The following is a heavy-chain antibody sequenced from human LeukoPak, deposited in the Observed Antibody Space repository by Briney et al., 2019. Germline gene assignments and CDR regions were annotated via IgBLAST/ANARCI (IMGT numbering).Heavy chain of an antibody. D-gene: IGHD5-18*01. CDR1: GITFSNYA. CDR2: ISGSAHKI. CDR3: AGRITGYSSGYVH. V-gene: IGHV3-23*01. J-gene: IGHJ4*02. Sequence: GGSLRLSCVASGITFSNYAASWVRQAPEKGLDWVSVISGSAHKIRYADSVKGRFTISRDNSENIVYLQMNNLRVEDTAVYYCAGRITGYSSGYVHWGQGTLVTVSS.